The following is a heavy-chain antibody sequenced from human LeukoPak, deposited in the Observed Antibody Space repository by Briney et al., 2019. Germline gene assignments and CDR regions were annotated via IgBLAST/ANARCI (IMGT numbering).Heavy chain of an antibody. CDR1: GGSISSYY. J-gene: IGHJ4*02. D-gene: IGHD6-19*01. Sequence: SETLSLTCTVSGGSISSYYWSWIRQPAGKGLEWIGRIYTSGSTNYNPSLKSRVTMSVDTSKNQFSLKLSSVTAADTAVYYCAREPPGIAVAGTGTLDYWGQGTLVTVSS. CDR2: IYTSGST. V-gene: IGHV4-4*07. CDR3: AREPPGIAVAGTGTLDY.